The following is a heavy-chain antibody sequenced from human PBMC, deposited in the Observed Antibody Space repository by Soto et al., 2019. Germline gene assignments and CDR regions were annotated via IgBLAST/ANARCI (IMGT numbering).Heavy chain of an antibody. D-gene: IGHD4-17*01. CDR1: GGSISSGDYY. V-gene: IGHV4-30-4*01. CDR3: ARAQRDPGDYDY. Sequence: PSETLSLTCTVSGGSISSGDYYWSWIRQPPGKGLEWIGYIYYSGSTYYNPSLKSRVTISVDTSKNQLSLKLSSVTAADTAVYYCARAQRDPGDYDYWGQGTLVTVSS. CDR2: IYYSGST. J-gene: IGHJ4*02.